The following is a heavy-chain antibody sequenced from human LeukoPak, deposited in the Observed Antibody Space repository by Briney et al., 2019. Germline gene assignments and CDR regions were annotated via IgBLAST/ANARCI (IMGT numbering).Heavy chain of an antibody. CDR1: GFTFSSFW. V-gene: IGHV3-7*01. D-gene: IGHD5-24*01. J-gene: IGHJ4*02. Sequence: GGSLRLSCAASGFTFSSFWMNWVRQPPGKGLEWVAHIKLNGGGKDYAGSVKGRFTISRDDAKNSVYLEINSLRAEDTAVYYCARDADGHFDSWGQGTLVTLSS. CDR3: ARDADGHFDS. CDR2: IKLNGGGK.